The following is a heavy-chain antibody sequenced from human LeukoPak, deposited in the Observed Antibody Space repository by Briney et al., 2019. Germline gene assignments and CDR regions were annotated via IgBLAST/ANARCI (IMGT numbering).Heavy chain of an antibody. Sequence: GGSLRLSCAASGFSFGTIPMAWVRQAPGKGPEWVSTIIASGSTTNDAESVRGRFTTSRDNSKSTLSPQMDSLRVEDTAVYYCARVAGGGRRFVARKYNYYGMDVWGQGTTVIVSS. CDR2: IIASGSTT. CDR1: GFSFGTIP. CDR3: ARVAGGGRRFVARKYNYYGMDV. D-gene: IGHD3-3*01. J-gene: IGHJ6*02. V-gene: IGHV3-23*01.